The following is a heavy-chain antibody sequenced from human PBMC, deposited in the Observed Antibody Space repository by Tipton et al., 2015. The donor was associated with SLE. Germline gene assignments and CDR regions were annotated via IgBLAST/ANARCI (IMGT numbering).Heavy chain of an antibody. CDR2: IYHSGST. V-gene: IGHV4-59*04. CDR3: ARLIWFGELGAFDI. Sequence: TLSLTCTVSGGSISSYYWSWIRQPPGKGLEWIGSIYHSGSTYYNPSLKSRVTISVDTSKNQFSLKLSSVTAEDTAVYYCARLIWFGELGAFDIWGQGTMVTVSS. CDR1: GGSISSYY. J-gene: IGHJ3*02. D-gene: IGHD3-10*01.